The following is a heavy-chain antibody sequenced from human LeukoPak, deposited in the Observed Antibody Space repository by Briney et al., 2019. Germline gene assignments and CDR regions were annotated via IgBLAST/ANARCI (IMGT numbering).Heavy chain of an antibody. CDR3: AHGIYRSAPLDY. CDR1: GFTFSSYA. Sequence: GGSLRLSCAASGFTFSSYAMDGVRQARGKGLEWVAVISYEGSNKYYADSVKGRFTISRDNVKNTLYLQMHSLRGEDMAVYYCAHGIYRSAPLDYWGQGTLVTVSS. D-gene: IGHD3-10*01. CDR2: ISYEGSNK. J-gene: IGHJ4*02. V-gene: IGHV3-30-3*01.